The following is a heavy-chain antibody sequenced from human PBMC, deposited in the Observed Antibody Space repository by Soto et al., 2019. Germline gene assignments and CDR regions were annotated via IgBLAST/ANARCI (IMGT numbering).Heavy chain of an antibody. V-gene: IGHV1-69*02. J-gene: IGHJ3*02. D-gene: IGHD4-17*01. CDR2: IIPVLGIA. CDR3: ARFGDYGDYDRHAFDI. Sequence: QVQLVQSGAEVKKPGSSVKVSCKASGGTFSSYTISWVRQAPGQGLEWMGRIIPVLGIANYEQKFQGRVTITADKSTSTAYMELSSRRSEATAGYYCARFGDYGDYDRHAFDIWGQGTMVTVSS. CDR1: GGTFSSYT.